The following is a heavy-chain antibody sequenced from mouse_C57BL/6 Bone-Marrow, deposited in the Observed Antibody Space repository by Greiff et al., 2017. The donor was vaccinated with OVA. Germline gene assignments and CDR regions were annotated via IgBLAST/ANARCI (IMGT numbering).Heavy chain of an antibody. CDR3: TRGYDEDY. J-gene: IGHJ2*01. V-gene: IGHV14-4*01. CDR1: GFNIKDDY. Sequence: EVQLQQSGAELVRPGASVKLSCTASGFNIKDDYMHWVKQRPEQGLEWIGWIDPENGDTEYASKFQGKATITADPSSNTAYLQLSSLTSEDTAVYYCTRGYDEDYWGQGTTLTVSS. D-gene: IGHD2-2*01. CDR2: IDPENGDT.